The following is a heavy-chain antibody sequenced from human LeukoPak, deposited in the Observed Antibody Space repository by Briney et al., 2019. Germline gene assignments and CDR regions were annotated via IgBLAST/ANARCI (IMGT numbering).Heavy chain of an antibody. Sequence: GGSLRLSCAASGFTFSTYGMHWVRQAPGKGLEWVAVIWYDGSNKYYADSVKGRLTISRDNSKNTLYLQMNSLRAEDTAVYYCARHVSGSAESWFDRWGQGTLVTVSS. CDR1: GFTFSTYG. D-gene: IGHD3-10*01. CDR3: ARHVSGSAESWFDR. V-gene: IGHV3-33*01. CDR2: IWYDGSNK. J-gene: IGHJ5*02.